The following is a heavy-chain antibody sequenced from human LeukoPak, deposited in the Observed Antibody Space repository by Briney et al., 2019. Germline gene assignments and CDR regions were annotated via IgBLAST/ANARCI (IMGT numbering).Heavy chain of an antibody. Sequence: SETLTLTCTVSGYSISNGYYWGWIRQPPGKGLEWIGNIYHSGSAYYNPSLKSRVTISVDTSKNQFSLKLSSVTAADTAVYYCVRDPATVTIGPCFDSWGQGTLVTVSS. CDR3: VRDPATVTIGPCFDS. CDR1: GYSISNGYY. V-gene: IGHV4-38-2*02. J-gene: IGHJ4*02. D-gene: IGHD4-17*01. CDR2: IYHSGSA.